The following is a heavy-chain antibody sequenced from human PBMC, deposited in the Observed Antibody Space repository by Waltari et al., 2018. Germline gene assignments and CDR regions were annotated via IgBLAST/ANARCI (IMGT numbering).Heavy chain of an antibody. CDR2: IWYDGSNK. Sequence: QVQLVESGGGVVQPGRSLRLSCAASGFTFSSYGLHWVRQAPGKGLEWVAVIWYDGSNKYYADSVKGRFTISRDNSKNTLYLQMNSLRAEDTAVYYCARDTESSGSPSYWGQGTLVTVSS. CDR3: ARDTESSGSPSY. J-gene: IGHJ4*02. V-gene: IGHV3-33*01. CDR1: GFTFSSYG. D-gene: IGHD1-26*01.